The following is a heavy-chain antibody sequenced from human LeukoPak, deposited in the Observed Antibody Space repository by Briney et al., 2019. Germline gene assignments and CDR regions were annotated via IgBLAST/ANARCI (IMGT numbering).Heavy chain of an antibody. CDR2: INHSGST. V-gene: IGHV4-34*01. J-gene: IGHJ4*02. CDR1: GGSFSGYY. CDR3: ARGGRMYSSLDY. Sequence: SETLSLTCAVYGGSFSGYYWSWIRQPPGKGLEWIGEINHSGSTNYNPSLKSRVTISVDTSKNQFSLKLSSVTAADTAVYYCARGGRMYSSLDYWGQGTLVTVSS. D-gene: IGHD6-19*01.